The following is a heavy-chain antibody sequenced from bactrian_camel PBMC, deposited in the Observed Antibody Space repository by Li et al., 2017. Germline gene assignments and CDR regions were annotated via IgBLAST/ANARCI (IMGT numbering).Heavy chain of an antibody. D-gene: IGHD3*01. CDR1: GDTYGPWS. V-gene: IGHV3S53*01. Sequence: HVQLVESGGDSVQSGGSLTLSCVLSGDTYGPWSMAWFRQSPGQKREGVALLDADGTTTYADSVQGRFTISKDNVKNILYLQMGSLKPEDTAVYYCAADDCTADPGYGVGYWGQGTQVTVS. CDR3: AADDCTADPGYGVGY. J-gene: IGHJ6*01. CDR2: LDADGTT.